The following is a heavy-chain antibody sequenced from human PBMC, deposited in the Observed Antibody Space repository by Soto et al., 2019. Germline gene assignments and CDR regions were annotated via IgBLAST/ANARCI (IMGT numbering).Heavy chain of an antibody. CDR1: GGSFSGYY. CDR2: INHSGST. Sequence: QVQLQQWGAGLLKPSETLSLTCAVYGGSFSGYYWSWIRQPPGKGLEWIGEINHSGSTNYKPSLKGRVTISVDTSKHQFSLKLSSVTAADTAVYYCARGRSSSWVWGQGTLVTVSA. D-gene: IGHD6-13*01. V-gene: IGHV4-34*01. CDR3: ARGRSSSWV. J-gene: IGHJ4*02.